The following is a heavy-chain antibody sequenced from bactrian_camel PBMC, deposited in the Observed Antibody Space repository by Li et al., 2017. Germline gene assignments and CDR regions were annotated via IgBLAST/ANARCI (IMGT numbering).Heavy chain of an antibody. CDR2: IGSGGTI. CDR1: GLADSNYC. J-gene: IGHJ4*01. CDR3: GAGRYCSLSYITI. Sequence: HVQLVESGGGSVQPGGSLTLSCRISGLADSNYCMGWFRQAPGEERESVARIGSGGTIFYASSVKGRFTISQDTSKNTLYLEMNGLNVSDTAVYYCGAGRYCSLSYITIWGQGTQVTVS. V-gene: IGHV3S60*01. D-gene: IGHD6*01.